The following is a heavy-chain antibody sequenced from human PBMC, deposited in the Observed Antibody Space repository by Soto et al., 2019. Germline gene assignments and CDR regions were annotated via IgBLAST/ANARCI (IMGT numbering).Heavy chain of an antibody. V-gene: IGHV3-30-3*01. Sequence: GGYLRLSCAASGFTFSSYAMHWVRQAPGKGLEWVAVISYDGSNKYYADSVKGRFTISRDNSKNTLYLQMNSLRAEDTAVYYCGRVEADIVVVTAAIRKFGMDVWGQGTTVTDSS. D-gene: IGHD2-2*02. J-gene: IGHJ6*02. CDR1: GFTFSSYA. CDR2: ISYDGSNK. CDR3: GRVEADIVVVTAAIRKFGMDV.